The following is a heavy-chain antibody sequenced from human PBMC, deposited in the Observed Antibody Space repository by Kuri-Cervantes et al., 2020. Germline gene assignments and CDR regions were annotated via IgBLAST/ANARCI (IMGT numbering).Heavy chain of an antibody. D-gene: IGHD3-16*01. V-gene: IGHV5-51*01. J-gene: IGHJ3*02. CDR2: IYPGDSHT. CDR3: ARGGGHNMMGKAFDI. CDR1: GDSFTSNW. Sequence: GESLKISCKGSGDSFTSNWIGWVRQMPGKGLEWMGIIYPGDSHTRYSPSFQGQVTISADKSISTAYLQYSSLKASDTAIYYCARGGGHNMMGKAFDIWGQGTRVTVSS.